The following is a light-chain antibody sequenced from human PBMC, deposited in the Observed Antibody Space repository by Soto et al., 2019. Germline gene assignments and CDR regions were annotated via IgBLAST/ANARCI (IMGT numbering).Light chain of an antibody. Sequence: EIVLTQSPGTLSLSPGERATLSCRASQSVRSSYLAWYQQKPGQAPRLLIYGASDSATGIPDRFSGSGSGTDFTLTIIRLEPEDFAVYYCQQYVSSPYTFGQGTRLEI. J-gene: IGKJ2*01. V-gene: IGKV3-20*01. CDR1: QSVRSSY. CDR3: QQYVSSPYT. CDR2: GAS.